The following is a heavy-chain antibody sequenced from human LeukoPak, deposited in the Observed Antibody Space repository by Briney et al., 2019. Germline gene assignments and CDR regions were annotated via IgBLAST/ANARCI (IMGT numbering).Heavy chain of an antibody. D-gene: IGHD6-19*01. J-gene: IGHJ4*02. CDR1: GFTFSSYG. CDR3: AKGKDLQWPASYYFDY. V-gene: IGHV3-33*06. CDR2: TWYDGSNK. Sequence: GGSLRLSCAASGFTFSSYGMHWVRQAPGKGLEWVAVTWYDGSNKYYADSVKGRFTISRDNSKNTLYLQMNSLRAEDTAVYYCAKGKDLQWPASYYFDYWGQGTLVTVSS.